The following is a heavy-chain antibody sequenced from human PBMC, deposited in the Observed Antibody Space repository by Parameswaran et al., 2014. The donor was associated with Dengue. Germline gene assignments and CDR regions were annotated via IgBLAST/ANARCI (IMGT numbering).Heavy chain of an antibody. D-gene: IGHD2-2*02. V-gene: IGHV4-34*01. Sequence: VRQAPGKGLEWIGEINHSGSTNYNPSLKSRVTISVDTSKNQFSLKLSSVTAADTAVYYCARGLVLKGLGVPAAIGYFDYWGQGTLVTVSS. CDR2: INHSGST. CDR3: ARGLVLKGLGVPAAIGYFDY. J-gene: IGHJ4*02.